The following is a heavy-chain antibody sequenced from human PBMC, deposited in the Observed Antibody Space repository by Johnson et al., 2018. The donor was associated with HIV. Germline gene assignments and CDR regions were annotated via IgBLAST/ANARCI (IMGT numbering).Heavy chain of an antibody. CDR1: GFTFDDYG. D-gene: IGHD3-16*01. V-gene: IGHV3-20*04. CDR2: INWNGGST. Sequence: VQLVESGGGVVRPGGSLRLSCAASGFTFDDYGMSWVRQAPGKGLEWVSGINWNGGSTGSADSVKGRFSISRDNAKNSLYLQVNSLRDEDTAVYYCARDNLSMGAFDIWGPGTMVTVSS. J-gene: IGHJ3*02. CDR3: ARDNLSMGAFDI.